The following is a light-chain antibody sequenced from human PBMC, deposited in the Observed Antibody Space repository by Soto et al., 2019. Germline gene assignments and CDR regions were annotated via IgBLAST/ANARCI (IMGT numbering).Light chain of an antibody. J-gene: IGKJ3*01. CDR2: GAS. CDR3: QQYGSSLLT. CDR1: QSVSSSN. V-gene: IGKV3-20*01. Sequence: EIVLTQSPGTLSLSPGKRATLSCRASQSVSSSNLAWYQQKPGQAPRLRIYGASSSATGIPDRFSGSGSGTDFTLTISRLEPEDFAVYYCQQYGSSLLTFGPGTKVDIK.